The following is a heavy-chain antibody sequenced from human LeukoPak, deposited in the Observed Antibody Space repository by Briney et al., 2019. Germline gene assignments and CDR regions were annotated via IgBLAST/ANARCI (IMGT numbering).Heavy chain of an antibody. V-gene: IGHV3-21*01. CDR2: IGSYNEYI. CDR1: GFTFSSYD. J-gene: IGHJ4*02. CDR3: ATYRQSSFDD. Sequence: KPGGSLRLSCAASGFTFSSYDMIWVRQAPGQGLEWVSSIGSYNEYIHYADSVKGRFTISRDDAKNSLYLQMNSLRVEDTAVYYCATYRQSSFDDWGQGTLVTVSS. D-gene: IGHD1-14*01.